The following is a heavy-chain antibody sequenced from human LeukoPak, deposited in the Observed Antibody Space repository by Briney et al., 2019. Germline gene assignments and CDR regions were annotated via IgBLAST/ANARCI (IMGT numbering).Heavy chain of an antibody. CDR2: IDYSGSS. V-gene: IGHV4-39*07. CDR1: GGSISSSSYY. CDR3: ARIYSGSYYLDY. J-gene: IGHJ4*02. Sequence: SETLSLTCTVSGGSISSSSYYWGWIRQPPGKGLEWIGSIDYSGSSNYNPSLKSRVTISVDTSKNQFSLKLSSVTAADTAVYYCARIYSGSYYLDYWGQGTLVTVSS. D-gene: IGHD1-26*01.